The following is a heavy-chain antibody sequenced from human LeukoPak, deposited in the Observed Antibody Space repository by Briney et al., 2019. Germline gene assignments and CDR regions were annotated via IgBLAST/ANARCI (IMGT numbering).Heavy chain of an antibody. J-gene: IGHJ4*02. CDR2: IYYSGST. V-gene: IGHV4-30-4*01. D-gene: IGHD6-19*01. Sequence: SQTLSLTCTVSGGSISSGDYYWSWIRQPPGKGLGWIGYIYYSGSTYYNPSLKSRVTISVDTSKNQFSLKLSSVTAADTAVYYCARDSSGWYSDYWGQGTLVTVSS. CDR1: GGSISSGDYY. CDR3: ARDSSGWYSDY.